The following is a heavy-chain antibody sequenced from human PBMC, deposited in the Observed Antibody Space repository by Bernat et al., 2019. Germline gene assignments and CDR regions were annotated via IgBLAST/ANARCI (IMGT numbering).Heavy chain of an antibody. D-gene: IGHD5-12*01. Sequence: QVQLVESGGGLVKPGGSLSLSCAASGFTFSDYYMSWIRQAPGKVLEWVSYISSSSSYTNYADSVKGRFTISRDNAKNSLYLQMNSLRAEDTAVYYCARVSQWLRSYYFDYWGQGTLVTVSS. V-gene: IGHV3-11*05. CDR3: ARVSQWLRSYYFDY. J-gene: IGHJ4*02. CDR2: ISSSSSYT. CDR1: GFTFSDYY.